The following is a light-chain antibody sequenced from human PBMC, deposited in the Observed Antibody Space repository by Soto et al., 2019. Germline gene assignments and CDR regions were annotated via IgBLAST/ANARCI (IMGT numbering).Light chain of an antibody. Sequence: EIVMTQSPATLSVSPGERATLSCRASQSVASNLAWYQQKPGQAPRLLIYGASTRATGIAARFSGSGSGTEFTLTISSLQSEDFAVYYCQQYSHWPPLTFGGGTKVEIK. J-gene: IGKJ4*01. CDR1: QSVASN. CDR3: QQYSHWPPLT. CDR2: GAS. V-gene: IGKV3D-15*01.